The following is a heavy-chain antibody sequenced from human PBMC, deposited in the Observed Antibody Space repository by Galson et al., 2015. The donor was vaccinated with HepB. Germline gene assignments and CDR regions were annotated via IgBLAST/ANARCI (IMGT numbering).Heavy chain of an antibody. J-gene: IGHJ4*02. CDR3: ARDRGMGGESLSPFDY. V-gene: IGHV1-18*01. Sequence: SVKVSCKASGYTFTSYGISWVRQAPGQGLEWMGWISAYNGNTNYAQKLQGRVTMTTATSTSTAYMELRSLRSDDTAVYYCARDRGMGGESLSPFDYWGQGTLVTVSS. D-gene: IGHD3-10*01. CDR1: GYTFTSYG. CDR2: ISAYNGNT.